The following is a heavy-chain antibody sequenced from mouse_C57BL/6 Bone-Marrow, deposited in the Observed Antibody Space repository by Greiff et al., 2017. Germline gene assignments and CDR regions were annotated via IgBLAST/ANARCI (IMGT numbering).Heavy chain of an antibody. CDR1: GYTFTSYW. V-gene: IGHV1-53*01. J-gene: IGHJ1*03. CDR2: INPSNGGT. Sequence: VQLQQPGTELVKPGASVKLSCKASGYTFTSYWMHWVKQRPGQGLEWIGNINPSNGGTTYNEKFKSKATLTVDKSSSTAYMQLSSLTSEDSAVSYGARWTRSTTVVYWYFDVWGTGTTVTVSS. CDR3: ARWTRSTTVVYWYFDV. D-gene: IGHD1-1*01.